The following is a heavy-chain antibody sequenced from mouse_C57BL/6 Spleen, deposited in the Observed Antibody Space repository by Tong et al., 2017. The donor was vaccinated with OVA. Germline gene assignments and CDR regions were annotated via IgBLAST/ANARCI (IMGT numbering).Heavy chain of an antibody. V-gene: IGHV1-53*01. Sequence: VQLQESGAELVKPGASVKLSCKASGYTFTSYWMHWVKQRPGRGLEWIGDINPNNGGTSYNQKFKGKATLTVDKSSSTAYMELRSLTNEDSAVYYCARFYYDYGGYYAMDYWGQGTSVTVSS. D-gene: IGHD2-4*01. J-gene: IGHJ4*01. CDR3: ARFYYDYGGYYAMDY. CDR2: INPNNGGT. CDR1: GYTFTSYW.